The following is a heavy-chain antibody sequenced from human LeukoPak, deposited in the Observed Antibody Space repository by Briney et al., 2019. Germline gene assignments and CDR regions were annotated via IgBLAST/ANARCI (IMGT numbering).Heavy chain of an antibody. Sequence: SQTLSLTCTVSGGSLSSGDSYFNWTRQPPRQGLEWIGSIYHSGHPYYNPSLQTRVNISVDPSKHQFSLTLSSATAAETAVYYSASEGLTMVRGGGNFDYWGQGTLVTVSS. D-gene: IGHD3-10*01. CDR2: IYHSGHP. V-gene: IGHV4-30-4*08. CDR3: ASEGLTMVRGGGNFDY. CDR1: GGSLSSGDSY. J-gene: IGHJ4*02.